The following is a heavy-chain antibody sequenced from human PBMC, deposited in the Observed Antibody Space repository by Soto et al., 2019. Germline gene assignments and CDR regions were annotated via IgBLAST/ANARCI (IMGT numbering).Heavy chain of an antibody. CDR2: ISNYNGNT. D-gene: IGHD3-3*01. CDR3: AGRLGGSGDFWFDP. Sequence: QVQLVQSGAEVKKPGSSVKVSCTSSGYTFTNYGLSSVRQATGQGPEWMVWISNYNGNTNYAQRFQGRVTMTTATSTSTAYMELRSLKSDDTAVDYCAGRLGGSGDFWFDPWGQVTQVTVSS. CDR1: GYTFTNYG. V-gene: IGHV1-18*04. J-gene: IGHJ5*02.